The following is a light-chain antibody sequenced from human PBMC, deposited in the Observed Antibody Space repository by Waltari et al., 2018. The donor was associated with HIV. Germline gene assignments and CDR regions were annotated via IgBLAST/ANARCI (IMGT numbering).Light chain of an antibody. CDR2: WAS. CDR3: QQYYSTPWT. V-gene: IGKV4-1*01. J-gene: IGKJ1*01. CDR1: PSVLYSSNNKNY. Sequence: DMEMTQFPDSLAVSPNERATINCKSSPSVLYSSNNKNYLAWYQQKPGQPPKLLIYWASTRESGVPDRFSGSGSGTDFTLTISSLQAEDVAVYYCQQYYSTPWTFGQGTKVEI.